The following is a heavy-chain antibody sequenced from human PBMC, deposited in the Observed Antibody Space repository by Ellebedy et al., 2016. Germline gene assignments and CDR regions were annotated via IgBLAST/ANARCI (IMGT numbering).Heavy chain of an antibody. CDR1: GFTFSSYA. Sequence: GESLKISXSASGFTFSSYAMHWVRQAPGKGLEYVSAISSNGGSTYYADSVKGRFTISRDNSKNTLYLQMSSLRAEDTAVYYCVKGMATRGYYFDYWGQGTLVTVSS. D-gene: IGHD5-24*01. CDR3: VKGMATRGYYFDY. V-gene: IGHV3-64D*06. J-gene: IGHJ4*02. CDR2: ISSNGGST.